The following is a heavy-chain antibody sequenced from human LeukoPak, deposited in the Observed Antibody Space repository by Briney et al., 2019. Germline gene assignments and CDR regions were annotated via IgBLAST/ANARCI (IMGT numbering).Heavy chain of an antibody. Sequence: GASVNVSCKASGGTFTSYAISWVRQAPGQGLEWMGWINAYNGNTNYAQKLQGRVTMTTDTSTSTAYMDLRSLRSDDTAVYYCARGHCSGDNCYRSDYWGQGTLVTVSS. J-gene: IGHJ4*02. V-gene: IGHV1-18*01. CDR2: INAYNGNT. CDR3: ARGHCSGDNCYRSDY. D-gene: IGHD2-15*01. CDR1: GGTFTSYA.